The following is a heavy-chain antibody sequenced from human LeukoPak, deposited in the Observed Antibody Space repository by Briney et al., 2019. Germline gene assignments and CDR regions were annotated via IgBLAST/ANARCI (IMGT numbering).Heavy chain of an antibody. V-gene: IGHV1-69*05. CDR1: GGTFSSYA. CDR2: IIPIFGTA. CDR3: ARGGVGATTDFDY. Sequence: SVKVSCKASGGTFSSYAISWVRQAPGQGLEWMGGIIPIFGTANYAQKFQGRVTITRNTSISTAYMELSSLRSEDTAVYYCARGGVGATTDFDYWGQGTLVTVSS. D-gene: IGHD1-26*01. J-gene: IGHJ4*02.